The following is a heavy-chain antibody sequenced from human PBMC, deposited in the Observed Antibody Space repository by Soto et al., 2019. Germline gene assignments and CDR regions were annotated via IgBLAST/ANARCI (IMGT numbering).Heavy chain of an antibody. CDR2: IYYSGST. Sequence: SETLSLTCTVSGGSISSGGYYWSWIRQHPGKGLEWIGYIYYSGSTYYNPPLKSRVTISVDTSKNQFSLKLSSVTAADTAVYYCARDLTNIGRSWHGTDNYYYGMDVWGQGTTVTVSS. V-gene: IGHV4-31*03. D-gene: IGHD2-15*01. CDR3: ARDLTNIGRSWHGTDNYYYGMDV. CDR1: GGSISSGGYY. J-gene: IGHJ6*02.